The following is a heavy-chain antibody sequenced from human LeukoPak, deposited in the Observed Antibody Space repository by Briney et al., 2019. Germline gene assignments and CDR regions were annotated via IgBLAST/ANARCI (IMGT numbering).Heavy chain of an antibody. J-gene: IGHJ6*03. CDR2: IYTSGST. V-gene: IGHV4-4*07. CDR1: GGSISSYY. Sequence: SETLSLTCTVSGGSISSYYWRWIRQPAGKGLEWIVRIYTSGSTNYNPSLKSRVTMSVDTSKNQFSLKLSSVTAADTAVYYCARDVGSGSYYLSYYYYYMDVWGKGTTVTVSS. D-gene: IGHD3-10*01. CDR3: ARDVGSGSYYLSYYYYYMDV.